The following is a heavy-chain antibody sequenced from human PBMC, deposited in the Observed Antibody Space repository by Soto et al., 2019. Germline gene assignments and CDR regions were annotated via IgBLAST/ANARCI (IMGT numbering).Heavy chain of an antibody. D-gene: IGHD3-10*01. J-gene: IGHJ4*02. Sequence: QVQLQQWGAGLLKPSETLSLTCAVYGGSFSGYYWSWIRQPPGKGLEWIGEINHSGSTNYNPSLKSRVTISVDTSKNQFSLKLSSVTAADTAVYYCARVTTHRITMVRGDKNLDYWGQGTLVTVSS. CDR1: GGSFSGYY. CDR3: ARVTTHRITMVRGDKNLDY. CDR2: INHSGST. V-gene: IGHV4-34*01.